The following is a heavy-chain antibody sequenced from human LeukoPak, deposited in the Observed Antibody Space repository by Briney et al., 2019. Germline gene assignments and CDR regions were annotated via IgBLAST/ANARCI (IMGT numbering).Heavy chain of an antibody. V-gene: IGHV3-23*01. J-gene: IGHJ2*01. CDR1: GFNFSSYA. CDR3: AKYRGAAVNSWHFDL. D-gene: IGHD1-26*01. CDR2: ISGSGGST. Sequence: SGGSLRLSCAASGFNFSSYAMSWVRQAPGKGLEWVSAISGSGGSTYYADSVKGRFTISTDNSKNTLYLQMNSLRADDTAVYYCAKYRGAAVNSWHFDLWGRGTLATVSS.